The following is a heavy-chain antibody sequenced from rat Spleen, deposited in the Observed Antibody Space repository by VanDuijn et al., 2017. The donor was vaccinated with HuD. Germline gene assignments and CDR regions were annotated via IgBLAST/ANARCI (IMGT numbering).Heavy chain of an antibody. D-gene: IGHD1-10*01. CDR2: MWSGGST. CDR1: GFSLTDYS. V-gene: IGHV2S63*01. J-gene: IGHJ2*01. Sequence: EVQLKESGPGLVQPSQTLSLTCTVSGFSLTDYSVHWVRQPPGKGLEWMGVMWSGGSTAYNSALKSRLSISRDTSKSQVFLKMNSLQTEDTAIYYCTSLITTLFDYWGQGVMVTVSS. CDR3: TSLITTLFDY.